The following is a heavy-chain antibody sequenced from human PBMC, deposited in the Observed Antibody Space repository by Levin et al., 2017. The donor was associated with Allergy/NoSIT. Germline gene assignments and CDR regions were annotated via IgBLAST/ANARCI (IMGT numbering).Heavy chain of an antibody. Sequence: SGPTLVKPTQTLTLTCTFSGFSLSTRGMCVTWIRQPPGKALEWLALIDWDDDKYYSTSLKTRLTVSRDTSKNQVVLTMTNMDPVDTATYYWARMSYYDSSGYYIGRGWFDPWGQGTLVTVSS. V-gene: IGHV2-70*01. CDR2: IDWDDDK. CDR1: GFSLSTRGMC. D-gene: IGHD3-22*01. J-gene: IGHJ5*02. CDR3: ARMSYYDSSGYYIGRGWFDP.